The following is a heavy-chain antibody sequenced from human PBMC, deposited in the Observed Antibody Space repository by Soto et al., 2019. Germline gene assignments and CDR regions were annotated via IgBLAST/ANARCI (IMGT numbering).Heavy chain of an antibody. J-gene: IGHJ3*02. D-gene: IGHD7-27*01. CDR3: GKGNSKWGTGDAFDI. CDR1: GFTFNNYA. CDR2: ISGTGGST. Sequence: PGGSLRLSCAASGFTFNNYALNWVRQAPGKGLEWVSSISGTGGSTFYAVSAKGRFTISRDNSKNTLFLQMTSLRAEDTAVYYCGKGNSKWGTGDAFDIWGQGTRVTVSS. V-gene: IGHV3-23*01.